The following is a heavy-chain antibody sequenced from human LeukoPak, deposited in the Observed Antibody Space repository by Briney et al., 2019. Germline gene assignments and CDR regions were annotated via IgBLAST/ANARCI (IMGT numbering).Heavy chain of an antibody. CDR3: AKRLSRGYYGKLIFDY. V-gene: IGHV3-23*01. D-gene: IGHD2-15*01. J-gene: IGHJ4*02. Sequence: PGGSLRLSCAPSGFTFSDFAMSWVRQSPGKGLEGVSSITTSGESTYYADSVKGRFAISRDNSGSTLYLQMNSLRIEDSAVYYCAKRLSRGYYGKLIFDYWGQGALVTVSS. CDR2: ITTSGEST. CDR1: GFTFSDFA.